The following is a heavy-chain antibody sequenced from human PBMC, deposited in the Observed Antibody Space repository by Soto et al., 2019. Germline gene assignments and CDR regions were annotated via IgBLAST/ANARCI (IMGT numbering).Heavy chain of an antibody. V-gene: IGHV4-30-4*01. CDR2: IYYIGST. CDR1: GGSISSGDFY. J-gene: IGHJ6*02. CDR3: AREEGYYYGMDV. Sequence: QVQLQESGPGLVKPSQTLSLTCTVSGGSISSGDFYWTWIRQPPGKGLEWIGYIYYIGSTYYIPSLKSRVTISGDMSKNQFSLKLTSVTAADTAVYYCAREEGYYYGMDVWGQGTTVTVSS.